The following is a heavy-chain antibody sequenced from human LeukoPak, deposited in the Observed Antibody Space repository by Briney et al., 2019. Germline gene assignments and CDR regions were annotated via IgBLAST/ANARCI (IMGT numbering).Heavy chain of an antibody. CDR1: GLTFNNYA. CDR2: ISGGGETT. J-gene: IGHJ4*02. V-gene: IGHV3-23*01. Sequence: GGSLRLSCAASGLTFNNYAMNWVRQAPGKGLERVSSISGGGETTYYADSAKGRFTISRDNSQNTLYLQMNSLRAEDTAVYYCAKRHYGSGSYNNPAPFDYWGQGTLVTVSS. D-gene: IGHD3-10*01. CDR3: AKRHYGSGSYNNPAPFDY.